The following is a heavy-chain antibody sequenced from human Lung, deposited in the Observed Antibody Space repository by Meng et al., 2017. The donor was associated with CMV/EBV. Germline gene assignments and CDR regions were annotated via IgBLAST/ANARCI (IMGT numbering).Heavy chain of an antibody. J-gene: IGHJ4*02. CDR3: ATYDLLTGPDY. Sequence: GGSLGLXCAASGFTFRNYAMSWVRQTPGMGLEWVSLIGGNGRNTDYAASVKGRFTISRDNSKSTLYLQMNSLRAEDTAIYYCATYDLLTGPDYWCQGTLVTVSS. CDR1: GFTFRNYA. D-gene: IGHD3-9*01. CDR2: IGGNGRNT. V-gene: IGHV3-23*01.